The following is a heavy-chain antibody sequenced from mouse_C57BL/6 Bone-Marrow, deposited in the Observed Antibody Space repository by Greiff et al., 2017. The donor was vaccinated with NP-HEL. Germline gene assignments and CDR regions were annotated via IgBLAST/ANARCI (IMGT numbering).Heavy chain of an antibody. CDR2: ISDGGSYT. CDR3: AIIYDGYDWFAY. D-gene: IGHD2-3*01. J-gene: IGHJ3*01. CDR1: GFTFSSYA. V-gene: IGHV5-4*01. Sequence: EVQVVESGGGLVKPGGSLKLSCAASGFTFSSYAMSWVRQTPEKRLEWVATISDGGSYTYYPDNVKGRFTISRDNAKNNLYLQMSHLKSEDTAMYYCAIIYDGYDWFAYWGQGTLVTVSA.